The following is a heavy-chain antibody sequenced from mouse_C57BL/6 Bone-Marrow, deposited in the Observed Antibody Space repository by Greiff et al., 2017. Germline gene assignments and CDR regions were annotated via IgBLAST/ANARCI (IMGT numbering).Heavy chain of an antibody. Sequence: QVQLQQSGAELMKPGASVKLSCKATGYTFTGYWIEWVKQRPGHGLEWIGELLPGSGSTNYNEKLKGKATFTADTSSNTAYMQLSSLTTEDSAIYYCAREGWLLAMDYWGQGTSVTVSS. CDR3: AREGWLLAMDY. J-gene: IGHJ4*01. V-gene: IGHV1-9*01. D-gene: IGHD2-3*01. CDR1: GYTFTGYW. CDR2: LLPGSGST.